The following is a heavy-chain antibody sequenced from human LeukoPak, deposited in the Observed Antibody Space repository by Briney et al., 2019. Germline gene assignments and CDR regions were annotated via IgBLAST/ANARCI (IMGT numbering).Heavy chain of an antibody. J-gene: IGHJ4*02. CDR3: ARDTPAPGTRHFDC. V-gene: IGHV3-66*01. CDR1: GFTVRTSY. D-gene: IGHD6-13*01. CDR2: IHSNANT. Sequence: PGGSLRLSCAASGFTVRTSYMSWVRQAPGKGLEWVSVIHSNANTYYADSVKGRFTISRDNSKNTLYLQMNTLRAEDTAVYYCARDTPAPGTRHFDCWGQGTLVTVSS.